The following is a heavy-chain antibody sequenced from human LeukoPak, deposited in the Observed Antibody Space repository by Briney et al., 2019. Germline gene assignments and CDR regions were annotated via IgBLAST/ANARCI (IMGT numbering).Heavy chain of an antibody. J-gene: IGHJ4*02. Sequence: GESLRLSCVASGFTFETSTMNWVRQAPGKGLEWISSIGATGRDTYYAGSVRGRFTISGDNAKNSPFLRMNSLRIEDTAVYYCVRGDTRDYWGQGTLLTVSS. CDR1: GFTFETST. CDR3: VRGDTRDY. D-gene: IGHD2-2*01. V-gene: IGHV3-21*01. CDR2: IGATGRDT.